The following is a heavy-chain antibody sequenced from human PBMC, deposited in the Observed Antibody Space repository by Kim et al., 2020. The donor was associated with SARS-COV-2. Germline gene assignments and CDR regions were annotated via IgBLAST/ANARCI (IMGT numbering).Heavy chain of an antibody. D-gene: IGHD3-10*01. CDR2: ISYDGSNK. V-gene: IGHV3-30*18. Sequence: GGSLRLSCEASGFTFSSYGMHWVRQAPGKGLEWVAVISYDGSNKYYADSVKGRFTISRDNSKNTLYLQMNSLRAEDTAVYYCAKDKGFGELLEDYWGQGT. J-gene: IGHJ4*02. CDR1: GFTFSSYG. CDR3: AKDKGFGELLEDY.